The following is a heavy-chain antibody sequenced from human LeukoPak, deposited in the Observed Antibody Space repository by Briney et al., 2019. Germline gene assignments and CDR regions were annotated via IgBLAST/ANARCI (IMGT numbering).Heavy chain of an antibody. Sequence: PGGSLRLSCATSGSIFSSYGIHWVRQAPGKGLEWVAFIRYDGSDKYYADSVKGRFTISRDNSKNKVYLQMNSLRAEDTAVYYCAKDAWEVGATSEIDYWGQGTLVTVSS. V-gene: IGHV3-30*02. CDR1: GSIFSSYG. J-gene: IGHJ4*02. D-gene: IGHD1-26*01. CDR3: AKDAWEVGATSEIDY. CDR2: IRYDGSDK.